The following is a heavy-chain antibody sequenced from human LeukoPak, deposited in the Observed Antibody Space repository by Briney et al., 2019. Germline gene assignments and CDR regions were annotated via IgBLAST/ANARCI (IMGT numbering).Heavy chain of an antibody. CDR3: ARGYQYPSGWYYFDY. V-gene: IGHV3-53*01. D-gene: IGHD6-19*01. CDR1: GFTVSRNY. Sequence: GGSLRLSPVASGFTVSRNYINWVRQAPGKGVEWVSVIYSGGTTYYADSVKGRFAVSRDNSKNTVYLQMNRLRAEDTAVYYCARGYQYPSGWYYFDYWSQGTLVTVSS. CDR2: IYSGGTT. J-gene: IGHJ4*02.